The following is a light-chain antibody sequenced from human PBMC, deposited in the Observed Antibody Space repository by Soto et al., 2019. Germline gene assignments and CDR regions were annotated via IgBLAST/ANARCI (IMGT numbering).Light chain of an antibody. V-gene: IGLV4-69*01. CDR1: SGHSSYD. Sequence: QPVLTQSPSASASLGASVKLTCTLSSGHSSYDIAWHQQQPEKGPRYLMKLYSDGSHNKGDGVPDRFSGSSSGAERYLTISSLQCEDEADYYCQTWGTGIRVFGGGTQLTVL. J-gene: IGLJ3*02. CDR2: LYSDGSH. CDR3: QTWGTGIRV.